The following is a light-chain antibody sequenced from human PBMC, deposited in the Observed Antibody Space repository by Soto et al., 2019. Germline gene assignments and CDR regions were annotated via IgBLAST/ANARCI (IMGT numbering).Light chain of an antibody. CDR1: SGSIASNY. J-gene: IGLJ2*01. CDR2: EDN. V-gene: IGLV6-57*04. CDR3: QSYHSGNVV. Sequence: NFMLTQPHSVSESPGKTVTISCTRSSGSIASNYVQWYQQRPGSAPTPVIYEDNERPSGVPDRFSGSIDSSSNSASLTISGLKTDDEADYYCQSYHSGNVVFGGGPKLTVL.